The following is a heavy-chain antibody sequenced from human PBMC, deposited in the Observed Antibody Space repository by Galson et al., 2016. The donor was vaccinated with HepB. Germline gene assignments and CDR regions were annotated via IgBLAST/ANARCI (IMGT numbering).Heavy chain of an antibody. D-gene: IGHD3-10*01. Sequence: SVKVSCKASGYSFSSSAMHWVRQAPGQRLEWMGWINAAYGDTKYSQRFQGRVTITRDTSASTAYMEVTSLTSEDSAVYYCARGSQRGNYYGMDVWGQGTKVTVSS. J-gene: IGHJ6*02. V-gene: IGHV1-3*01. CDR1: GYSFSSSA. CDR3: ARGSQRGNYYGMDV. CDR2: INAAYGDT.